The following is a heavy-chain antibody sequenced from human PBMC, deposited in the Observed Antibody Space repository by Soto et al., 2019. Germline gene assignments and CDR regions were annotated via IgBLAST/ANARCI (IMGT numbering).Heavy chain of an antibody. J-gene: IGHJ4*02. D-gene: IGHD6-13*01. V-gene: IGHV5-51*01. CDR3: ARWGRSSSWYAPG. CDR1: GYSFTCYW. CDR2: IYPVGSDT. Sequence: PGEALNISCKGSGYSFTCYWIGWVRPMPGKGLGLMGIIYPVGSDTRYSPSLQGQVTISADKSISTAYLQWSSLKASDTAMYYCARWGRSSSWYAPGWGQGTLVTVSS.